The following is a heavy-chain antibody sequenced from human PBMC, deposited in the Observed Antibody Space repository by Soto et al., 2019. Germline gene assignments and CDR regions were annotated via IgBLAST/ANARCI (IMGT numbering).Heavy chain of an antibody. Sequence: ASVKVSCKASGYTFTGYYMHWVRQAPGQGLEWMGWINPNSGGTNYAQKFQGWVTMTRDTSISTAYMELSRLRSDDTAVYYCARELRGGGDPSNITYYYYGMDVWGQGTTVTVSS. J-gene: IGHJ6*02. V-gene: IGHV1-2*04. CDR2: INPNSGGT. CDR3: ARELRGGGDPSNITYYYYGMDV. CDR1: GYTFTGYY. D-gene: IGHD3-10*01.